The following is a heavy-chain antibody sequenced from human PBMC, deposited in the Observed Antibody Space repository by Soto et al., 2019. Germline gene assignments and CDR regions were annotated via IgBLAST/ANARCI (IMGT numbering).Heavy chain of an antibody. Sequence: QVQLVESGGGVVQPGRSLRLSCAASGFTFRSYAMHWVRQAPGKGLEWVAVISYDGSNKYYADSVKGRFTISRDNSKNKLYLQMNSLRTEDTAVYYCAREYCSGRSCYYLDYWGQGTLVTVSS. CDR3: AREYCSGRSCYYLDY. D-gene: IGHD2-15*01. CDR1: GFTFRSYA. V-gene: IGHV3-30-3*01. J-gene: IGHJ4*02. CDR2: ISYDGSNK.